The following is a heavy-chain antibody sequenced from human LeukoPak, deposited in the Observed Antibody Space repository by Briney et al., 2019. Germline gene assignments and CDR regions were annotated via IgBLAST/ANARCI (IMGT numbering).Heavy chain of an antibody. CDR2: ISYDGSNK. Sequence: RVSCKASGYTFTSYAMHGVRQATGKGLEWVAVISYDGSNKYYADSVKGRFTISRDNSKNTLYLQMNSLRAEDTAVYYCAREGGYGSGSYGDYWGQGTLVTVSS. D-gene: IGHD3-10*01. V-gene: IGHV3-30-3*01. CDR3: AREGGYGSGSYGDY. CDR1: GYTFTSYA. J-gene: IGHJ4*02.